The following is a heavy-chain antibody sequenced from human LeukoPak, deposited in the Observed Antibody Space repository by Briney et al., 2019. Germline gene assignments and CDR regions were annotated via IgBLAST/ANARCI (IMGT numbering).Heavy chain of an antibody. CDR2: MNSDGSRT. D-gene: IGHD3/OR15-3a*01. V-gene: IGHV3-74*01. CDR1: GFTFSSSW. CDR3: ARDSAWTTFDL. J-gene: IGHJ2*01. Sequence: GGSLRLSCAAYGFTFSSSWVHWVRQAPGKGLVWVSRMNSDGSRTSYADSVKGRFTISRDNAKNTLYLQMNSLRAEDTAVYYCARDSAWTTFDLWGRGTLVTFSS.